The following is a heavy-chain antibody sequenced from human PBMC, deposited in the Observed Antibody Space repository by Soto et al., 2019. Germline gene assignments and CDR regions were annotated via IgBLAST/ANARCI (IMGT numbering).Heavy chain of an antibody. J-gene: IGHJ3*02. CDR3: ARVLPKTDAFDI. CDR1: GGSISSGGYS. Sequence: QLQLQESSSGLVKPSQTLSLTCAVSGGSISSGGYSWSWIRQPPGKGLEWIGYIYHSGSTYYNPSLKSRVTISVDRSKNQFPLKLSSVTAADTAVYYCARVLPKTDAFDIWGQGTMVTVSS. V-gene: IGHV4-30-2*01. CDR2: IYHSGST.